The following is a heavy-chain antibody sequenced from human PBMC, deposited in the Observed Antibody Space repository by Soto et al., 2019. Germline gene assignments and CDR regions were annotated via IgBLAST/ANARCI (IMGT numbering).Heavy chain of an antibody. CDR3: ARVRDRVVPAVGENYYYYGMDV. D-gene: IGHD2-2*01. CDR2: VIPIFGTA. Sequence: SVKVSCKASGGTFSSYAISWVRQAPGQGLEWMGGVIPIFGTANYAQKFQGRVTITADESTSTAYMELSSLRSEDTAMYYCARVRDRVVPAVGENYYYYGMDVWGRGTTVTVSS. CDR1: GGTFSSYA. V-gene: IGHV1-69*13. J-gene: IGHJ6*02.